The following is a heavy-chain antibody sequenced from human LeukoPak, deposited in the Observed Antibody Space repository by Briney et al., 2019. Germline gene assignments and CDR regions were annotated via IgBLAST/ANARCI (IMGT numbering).Heavy chain of an antibody. CDR3: AKAIVVPAAMDDY. V-gene: IGHV3-23*01. D-gene: IGHD2-2*01. J-gene: IGHJ4*02. Sequence: SGGSLRLSCAASGFTFSTNAMSWVRQAPGKGLEWVSGISASGDSTYYADSVKGRFTISRDNSKSTLYLQMNSLRAEDTAVYYCAKAIVVPAAMDDYWGQGTLVTVSS. CDR1: GFTFSTNA. CDR2: ISASGDST.